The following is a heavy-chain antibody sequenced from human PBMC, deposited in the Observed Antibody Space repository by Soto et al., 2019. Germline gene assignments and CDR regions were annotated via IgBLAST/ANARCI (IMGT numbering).Heavy chain of an antibody. CDR3: ARDRGTVTTDWYFDL. J-gene: IGHJ2*01. V-gene: IGHV1-2*04. CDR1: GYTFTGYY. CDR2: INPNSGGT. Sequence: QVPLVQSGAEVKKPGASVKVSCKASGYTFTGYYMHWVRQAPGQGLEWMGWINPNSGGTNYAQKFQGWVTMTRDTSISTAYMELSRLRSDDTAVYYCARDRGTVTTDWYFDLWGRGTLVTVSS. D-gene: IGHD4-17*01.